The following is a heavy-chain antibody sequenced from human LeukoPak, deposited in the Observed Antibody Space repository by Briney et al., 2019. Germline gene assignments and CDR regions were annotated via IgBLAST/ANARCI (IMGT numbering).Heavy chain of an antibody. J-gene: IGHJ5*02. CDR2: IYHSGST. CDR1: GGSISSSNW. CDR3: ARSWTIFGVVIIPNWFDP. Sequence: SGTLSLTCAVSGGSISSSNWWSWVRQPPGKGLEWIGEIYHSGSTNYNPSLKSRVTISVDKSKNQFSLKLSSVTAADAAVYYCARSWTIFGVVIIPNWFDPWGQRTLVTVSS. V-gene: IGHV4-4*02. D-gene: IGHD3-3*01.